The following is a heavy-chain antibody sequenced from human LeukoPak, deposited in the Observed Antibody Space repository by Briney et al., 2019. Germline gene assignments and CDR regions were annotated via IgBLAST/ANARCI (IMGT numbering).Heavy chain of an antibody. CDR2: IYTSGST. CDR3: ARLAREQWLVRGYYFDC. D-gene: IGHD6-19*01. Sequence: SETLSLTCTVSGGSISSYYWSWIRQPAGKGLEWIGRIYTSGSTNYNPSLKSRVTMSVDTSKNQFSLKLSSVTAADTAVYYCARLAREQWLVRGYYFDCWGQGTLVTVSS. CDR1: GGSISSYY. J-gene: IGHJ4*02. V-gene: IGHV4-4*07.